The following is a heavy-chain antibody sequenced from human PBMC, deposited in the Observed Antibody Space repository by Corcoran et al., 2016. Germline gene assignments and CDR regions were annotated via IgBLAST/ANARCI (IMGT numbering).Heavy chain of an antibody. CDR3: ARQDNGSGSYYNVWFDY. Sequence: QVQLVESGGGVVQPGRSLRLSCAASGFTFSSYGMHWVRQAPGKGLEWVAVIWYDGSNKYYADSVKGRFTISRDNSKNTLYLQMNSLRAEDTSVYYCARQDNGSGSYYNVWFDYWGQGTLVTVSS. D-gene: IGHD3-10*01. CDR1: GFTFSSYG. J-gene: IGHJ4*02. V-gene: IGHV3-33*01. CDR2: IWYDGSNK.